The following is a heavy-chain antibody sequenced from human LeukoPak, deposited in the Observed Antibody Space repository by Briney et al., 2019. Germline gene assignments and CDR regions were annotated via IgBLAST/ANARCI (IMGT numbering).Heavy chain of an antibody. CDR1: VYTFTSYD. D-gene: IGHD3-10*01. CDR2: MNPNSGNT. V-gene: IGHV1-8*01. J-gene: IGHJ4*02. Sequence: GASVKVFCKASVYTFTSYDINWVRQATGQGLEWMGWMNPNSGNTGYAQKFQGRVTMTRNTSISTAYMELSSLRSEDTAVYYCARALRYYYGSGSYYRSVGYWGQGTLVTVSS. CDR3: ARALRYYYGSGSYYRSVGY.